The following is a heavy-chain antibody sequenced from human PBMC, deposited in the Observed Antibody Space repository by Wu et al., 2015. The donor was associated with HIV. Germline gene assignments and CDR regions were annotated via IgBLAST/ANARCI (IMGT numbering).Heavy chain of an antibody. J-gene: IGHJ4*02. D-gene: IGHD6-19*01. CDR3: ATPRTSRFSSAWPTYFDY. Sequence: QVHLVQSGAEVKKPGSSVKISCKASGNTFNAINWVRQAPGQGLEWMGGIIPLFGTRDYAQIFQGRLTITTDESTSTAYMSLSGLRSEDTAVYYCATPRTSRFSSAWPTYFDYWGQGTLVTVSS. CDR2: IIPLFGTR. CDR1: GNTFNA. V-gene: IGHV1-69*05.